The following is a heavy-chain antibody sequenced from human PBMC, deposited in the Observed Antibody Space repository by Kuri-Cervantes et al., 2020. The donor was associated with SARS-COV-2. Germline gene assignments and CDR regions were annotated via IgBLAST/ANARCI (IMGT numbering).Heavy chain of an antibody. J-gene: IGHJ5*02. CDR2: IYYSGST. CDR3: ARPLGYCSSTSCPGWFDP. D-gene: IGHD2-2*01. CDR1: GGSISNSSYY. V-gene: IGHV4-39*01. Sequence: ESLKISCTVSGGSISNSSYYWGWIRQPPGKGLEWIGSIYYSGSTYYNPSLKSRVTISVDTSKNQFSLKLSSVTAADTAVYYCARPLGYCSSTSCPGWFDPWGQGTLVTVSS.